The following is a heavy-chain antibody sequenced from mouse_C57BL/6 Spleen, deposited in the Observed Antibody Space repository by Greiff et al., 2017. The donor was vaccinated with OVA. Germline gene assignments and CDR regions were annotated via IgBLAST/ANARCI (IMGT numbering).Heavy chain of an antibody. V-gene: IGHV1-42*01. CDR2: INPSTGGT. Sequence: VQLKQSGPELVKPGASVKISCKASGYSFTGYYMNWVKQSPEKSLEWIGEINPSTGGTTYNQKFKAKATLTVDKSSSTAYMQLKSLTSEDSAVYYCARRGNYYGPYYFDYWGQGTTLTVSS. J-gene: IGHJ2*01. D-gene: IGHD1-1*01. CDR1: GYSFTGYY. CDR3: ARRGNYYGPYYFDY.